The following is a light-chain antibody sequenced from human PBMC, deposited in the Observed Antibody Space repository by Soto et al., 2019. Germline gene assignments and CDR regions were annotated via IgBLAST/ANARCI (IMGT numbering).Light chain of an antibody. Sequence: AIRMTQSPSSFSSSTGDRVTITCRASQGISSYLAWYQQKPGKDPKLLIYDASALPRGVPSRFSGSGSGTKFTLTIASLQPDDFATYYCQHYNSYSEAFGQGTRWIS. CDR2: DAS. J-gene: IGKJ1*01. CDR3: QHYNSYSEA. CDR1: QGISSY. V-gene: IGKV1-8*01.